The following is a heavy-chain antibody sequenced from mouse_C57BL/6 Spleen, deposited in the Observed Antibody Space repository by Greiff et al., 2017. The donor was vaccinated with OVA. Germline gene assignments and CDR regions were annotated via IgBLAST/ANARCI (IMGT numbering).Heavy chain of an antibody. CDR3: ARQGTVGAHWYFEV. J-gene: IGHJ1*03. V-gene: IGHV5-6*01. CDR2: ISSGGSYT. CDR1: GFTFSSYG. Sequence: VQLKESGGDLVKPGGSLKLSCAASGFTFSSYGMSWVRQTPDKRLEWVATISSGGSYTYYPDSVKGRFTISRDSDKNTMSPQMSSLKTEDTDMYDWARQGTVGAHWYFEVWGTGTTVTVSS. D-gene: IGHD1-1*01.